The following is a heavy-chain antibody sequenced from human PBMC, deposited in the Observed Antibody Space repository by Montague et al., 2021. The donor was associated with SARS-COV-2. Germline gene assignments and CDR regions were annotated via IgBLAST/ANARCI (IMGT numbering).Heavy chain of an antibody. J-gene: IGHJ4*02. V-gene: IGHV2-70*11. Sequence: PALVKPTQTLTLTCTFSGFSLSTSGMCVSWIRQPPGKALEWLARIDWDDDKYYSTSLKTRLTISKDTSKNQVVLTMTNMDPVDTATYYCARIRADIVALDYWGQGTLVTVSS. CDR2: IDWDDDK. CDR3: ARIRADIVALDY. D-gene: IGHD5-12*01. CDR1: GFSLSTSGMC.